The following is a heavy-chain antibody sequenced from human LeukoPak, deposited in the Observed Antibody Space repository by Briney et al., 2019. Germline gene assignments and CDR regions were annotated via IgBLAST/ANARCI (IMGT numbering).Heavy chain of an antibody. D-gene: IGHD3-22*01. CDR1: GGSISSGSYY. CDR3: ARWSSYDTSGYYRD. Sequence: ASETLSLTCTVSGGSISSGSYYWSWIRQPAGKGLEWIGRIYTSGSTNYNPSLKRRVTISVDTSKNQFSLKLSSVTGADTAVYYCARWSSYDTSGYYRDWGQGTLVTVSS. J-gene: IGHJ4*02. V-gene: IGHV4-61*02. CDR2: IYTSGST.